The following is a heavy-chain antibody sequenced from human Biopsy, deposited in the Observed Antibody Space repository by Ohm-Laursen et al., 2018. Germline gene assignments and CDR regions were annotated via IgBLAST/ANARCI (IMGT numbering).Heavy chain of an antibody. CDR3: LREAATGYYRTADF. CDR1: GFTFSSHG. Sequence: SLRLSCTASGFTFSSHGMHWVLQAPGKGLEWVAHFSYDGINKHYADSVKGRFTISRDDSKNTLSLQMNSLRVGDTAMYYCLREAATGYYRTADFWGQGTLVTVSS. J-gene: IGHJ4*02. V-gene: IGHV3-30*03. CDR2: FSYDGINK. D-gene: IGHD3-9*01.